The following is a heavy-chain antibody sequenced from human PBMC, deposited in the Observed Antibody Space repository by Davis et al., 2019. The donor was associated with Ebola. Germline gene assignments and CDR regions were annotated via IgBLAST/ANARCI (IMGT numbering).Heavy chain of an antibody. Sequence: SETLSLTCAVYGGSFSAYHWTWIRQSPGKGLEWIGFISYSGSTNYNPSLKSRVTISVDTSKNQFSLKLSSVTAADKAVYSWARHHGVTEDWFDPWGQGTLVTVSS. V-gene: IGHV4-59*08. CDR2: ISYSGST. D-gene: IGHD4-17*01. CDR1: GGSFSAYH. J-gene: IGHJ5*02. CDR3: ARHHGVTEDWFDP.